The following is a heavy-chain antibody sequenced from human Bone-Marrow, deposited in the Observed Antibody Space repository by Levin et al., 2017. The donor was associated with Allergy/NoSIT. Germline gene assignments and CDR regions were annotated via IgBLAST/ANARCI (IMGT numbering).Heavy chain of an antibody. Sequence: GESLKISCKASGPTFDTYDINWVRQAPGQGLEWMAWMNPTTDDTGYALRLQGRNTLTRDTSISTVYMELTSLGSDDTAVYFCARGHCGCGKCWRQGSPSRPQWYYYGLDGWSQGTTVTVSS. CDR1: GPTFDTYD. D-gene: IGHD2-21*01. V-gene: IGHV1-8*01. CDR2: MNPTTDDT. CDR3: ARGHCGCGKCWRQGSPSRPQWYYYGLDG. J-gene: IGHJ6*02.